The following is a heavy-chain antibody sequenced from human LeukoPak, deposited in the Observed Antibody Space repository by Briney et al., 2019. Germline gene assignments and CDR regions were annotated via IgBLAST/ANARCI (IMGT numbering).Heavy chain of an antibody. CDR2: ISGDGENS. Sequence: GGSLRLSCAASGFTFDDYAMHWVRQAPGKGLEWVSLISGDGENSYYAQSMKGRFTVSRDNSKNSLYLQMNRLTIEDTAIYYCAKDSNGAGSYIDYWGQGTLVTVSS. CDR1: GFTFDDYA. D-gene: IGHD3-10*01. V-gene: IGHV3-43*02. CDR3: AKDSNGAGSYIDY. J-gene: IGHJ4*02.